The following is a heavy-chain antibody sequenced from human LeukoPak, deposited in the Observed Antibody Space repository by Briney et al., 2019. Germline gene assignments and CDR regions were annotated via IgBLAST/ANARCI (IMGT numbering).Heavy chain of an antibody. V-gene: IGHV1-69*13. D-gene: IGHD6-13*01. CDR2: IIPIFGTA. CDR3: ATSIAAAFLGTPRAFDI. Sequence: GASVKVSCKASGGTFSSYAISWVRQAPGQGLEWMGGIIPIFGTANYAQKFQGRVTITADESTSTAYMELSSLRSEDTAVYYCATSIAAAFLGTPRAFDIWGQGTMDTVSS. J-gene: IGHJ3*02. CDR1: GGTFSSYA.